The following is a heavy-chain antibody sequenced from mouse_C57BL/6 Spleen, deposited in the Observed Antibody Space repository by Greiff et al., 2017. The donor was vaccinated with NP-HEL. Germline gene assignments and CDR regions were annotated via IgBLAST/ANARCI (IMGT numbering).Heavy chain of an antibody. Sequence: EVQGVESGGGLVKPGGSLKLSCAASGFTFSDYGMHWVRQAPEKGLEWVAYISSGSSTIYYADTVKGRFTISRDNAKNTLFLQMTSLRSEDTAMYYCAEDYYGSSSYAMDYWGQGTSVTVSS. J-gene: IGHJ4*01. CDR2: ISSGSSTI. CDR1: GFTFSDYG. CDR3: AEDYYGSSSYAMDY. D-gene: IGHD1-1*01. V-gene: IGHV5-17*01.